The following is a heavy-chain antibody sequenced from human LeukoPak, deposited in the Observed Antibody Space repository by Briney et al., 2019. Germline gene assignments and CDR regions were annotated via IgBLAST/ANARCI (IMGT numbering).Heavy chain of an antibody. CDR2: IYHSGST. CDR3: ARDRRTGEDSDY. J-gene: IGHJ4*02. V-gene: IGHV4-38-2*02. Sequence: SETLSLTCTVSGYSISSGYYWGWIRQPPGKGLEWIGSIYHSGSTYYNPSLKSRVTISVETSKNQFSLKLSSVTAADTAVYYCARDRRTGEDSDYWGQGTLVTVSS. D-gene: IGHD7-27*01. CDR1: GYSISSGYY.